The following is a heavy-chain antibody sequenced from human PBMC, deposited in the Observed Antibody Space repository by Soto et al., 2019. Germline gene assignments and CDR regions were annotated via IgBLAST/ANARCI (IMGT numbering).Heavy chain of an antibody. D-gene: IGHD5-18*01. V-gene: IGHV3-23*01. CDR1: GFTFSSYA. J-gene: IGHJ4*02. CDR3: AKDMDTAMVTYDY. CDR2: ISGSGGST. Sequence: PGGSLRLSCAASGFTFSSYAMSWVRQAPGKGLEWVSAISGSGGSTYYAGDVKGRFTISRDNSKNTLYLQMNSLRAEDTAVYYCAKDMDTAMVTYDYWGQGTLVTVSS.